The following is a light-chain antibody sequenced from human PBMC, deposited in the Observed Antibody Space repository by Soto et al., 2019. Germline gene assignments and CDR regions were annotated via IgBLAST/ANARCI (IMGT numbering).Light chain of an antibody. CDR3: QQYNNWPPWT. CDR1: QTMNSN. V-gene: IGKV3-15*01. J-gene: IGKJ1*01. CDR2: DTS. Sequence: EIVMTQSPATLSVSPGERVTLSCRASQTMNSNLAWYQQRPGQGPRLLIYDTSTRATGIPARFSGSGSGTEFTLTISSLQSEDFAVYYWQQYNNWPPWTFGQGTKVEMK.